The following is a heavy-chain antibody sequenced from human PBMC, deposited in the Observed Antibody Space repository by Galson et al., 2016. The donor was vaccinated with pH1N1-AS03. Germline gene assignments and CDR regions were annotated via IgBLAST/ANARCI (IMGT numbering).Heavy chain of an antibody. Sequence: SLRLSCAASGFIFDDYGMHWVRQVPGKGLEWVAVISYSGSHKYYADAVKGRFTVTRDNSKNMVYLQMNNLKAEDTAVYYCAKDVAVSTWNYGMDVWGQGTTVAVSS. CDR2: ISYSGSHK. CDR3: AKDVAVSTWNYGMDV. D-gene: IGHD2/OR15-2a*01. J-gene: IGHJ6*02. V-gene: IGHV3-30*18. CDR1: GFIFDDYG.